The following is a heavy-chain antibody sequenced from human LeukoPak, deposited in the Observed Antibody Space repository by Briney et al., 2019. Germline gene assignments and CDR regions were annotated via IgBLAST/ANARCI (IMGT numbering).Heavy chain of an antibody. CDR2: ISYSGSP. V-gene: IGHV4-59*01. CDR3: ARGNTPNYYYGMDV. CDR1: GGSISSYY. Sequence: SETLSLTCTVSGGSISSYYWTWIRQPPGKGLEWIGYISYSGSPNYNPSLKSRVTISVDTSKNQFSLKLSSVTASDTAVYYCARGNTPNYYYGMDVWGQGTTVTVSS. J-gene: IGHJ6*02. D-gene: IGHD5-18*01.